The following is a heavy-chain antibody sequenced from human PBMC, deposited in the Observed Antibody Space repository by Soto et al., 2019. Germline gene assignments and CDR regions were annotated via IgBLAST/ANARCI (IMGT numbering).Heavy chain of an antibody. D-gene: IGHD6-13*01. V-gene: IGHV1-69*02. Sequence: ASVKVSCKASGGTFSSYTISWVRQAPGQGLEWMGRIIPILGIANYAQKFQGRVTITADKSTSTAYMELSSLRSEDTAVYYCARGIAAAGIYGFDYWGQGTLVTVSS. CDR3: ARGIAAAGIYGFDY. CDR2: IIPILGIA. CDR1: GGTFSSYT. J-gene: IGHJ4*02.